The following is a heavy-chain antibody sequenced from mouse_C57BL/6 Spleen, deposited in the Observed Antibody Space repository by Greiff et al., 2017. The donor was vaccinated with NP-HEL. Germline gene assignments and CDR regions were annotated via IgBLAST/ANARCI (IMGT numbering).Heavy chain of an antibody. D-gene: IGHD1-1*01. CDR2: IYPGDGDT. V-gene: IGHV1-80*01. CDR1: GYAFSSYW. J-gene: IGHJ3*01. Sequence: QVQLQQSGAELVKPGASVKISFKASGYAFSSYWMNWVKQRPGKGLEWIGQIYPGDGDTNYNGKFKGKATLTADKSSSTAYMQLSSLTSEDSAVYFCARSGGFITTVVAPFAYWGQGTLVTVSA. CDR3: ARSGGFITTVVAPFAY.